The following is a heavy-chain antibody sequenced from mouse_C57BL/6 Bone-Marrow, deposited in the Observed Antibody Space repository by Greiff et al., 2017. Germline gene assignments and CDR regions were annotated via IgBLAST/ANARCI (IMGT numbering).Heavy chain of an antibody. D-gene: IGHD4-1*01. J-gene: IGHJ4*01. Sequence: VQLQQSGPGMVKPSQSLSLTCTVTGYSITSGYDWHWIRHFPGNKLEWMGYISYSGSTNYNPSLKSRISITHDTSKNHFFLKLNSVTTEDTATYYCARALTGTSMDYWGQGTSVTVSS. CDR2: ISYSGST. CDR3: ARALTGTSMDY. V-gene: IGHV3-1*01. CDR1: GYSITSGYD.